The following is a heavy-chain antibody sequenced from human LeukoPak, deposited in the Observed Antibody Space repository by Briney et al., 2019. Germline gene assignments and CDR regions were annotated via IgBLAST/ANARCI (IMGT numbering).Heavy chain of an antibody. CDR1: GFTSSSYW. D-gene: IGHD6-13*01. V-gene: IGHV3-74*01. J-gene: IGHJ5*02. Sequence: GGSLRLSCEASGFTSSSYWMHWVRQAPGKGLVWVSRINTDGSSTSYADPVKGRFTISRDNAKNTLYLQMNSLRAEDTAVYYCARESGIAAALDLWGQGTLVTVSS. CDR3: ARESGIAAALDL. CDR2: INTDGSST.